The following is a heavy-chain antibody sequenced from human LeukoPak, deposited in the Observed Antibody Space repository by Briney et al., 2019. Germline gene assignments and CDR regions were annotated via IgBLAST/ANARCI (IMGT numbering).Heavy chain of an antibody. CDR2: INAGNGDT. CDR3: ARDLSGLVATIVPDY. V-gene: IGHV1-3*01. J-gene: IGHJ4*02. D-gene: IGHD5-12*01. Sequence: ASVKVSCKASGYSFTDYAMHWVRQAPGQRLEWMGWINAGNGDTKYSQKFQGRVTFTRDTSASIAYMDLSSLRSEDTAVYYCARDLSGLVATIVPDYWGQGTLVTVSS. CDR1: GYSFTDYA.